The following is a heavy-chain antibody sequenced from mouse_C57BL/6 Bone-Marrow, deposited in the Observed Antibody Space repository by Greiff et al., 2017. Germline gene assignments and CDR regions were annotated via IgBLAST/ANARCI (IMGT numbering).Heavy chain of an antibody. D-gene: IGHD2-5*01. V-gene: IGHV1-81*01. CDR3: ARGDSNYFAGFAY. J-gene: IGHJ3*01. CDR1: GYTFTSYG. Sequence: VQLQESGAELARPGASVKLSCKASGYTFTSYGISWVKQRTGQGLEWIGEIFPRSGNTYYNEKFKGQATLAADKSSSTAYMELRSLTSEDSAVYFCARGDSNYFAGFAYWGQGTLVTVSA. CDR2: IFPRSGNT.